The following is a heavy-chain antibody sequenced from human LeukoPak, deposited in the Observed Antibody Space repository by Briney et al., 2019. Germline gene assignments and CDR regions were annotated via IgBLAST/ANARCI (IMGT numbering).Heavy chain of an antibody. CDR2: ISSSSSTI. J-gene: IGHJ4*02. CDR3: ARKALVAWLRRGVYFDY. D-gene: IGHD5-12*01. Sequence: PGGSLRLSCAASGFTFSSYSMNWVRQAPGKGLEWVSYISSSSSTIYYADSVKGRFTISRDNAKNSLYLQMNSLRAEDTAVYYCARKALVAWLRRGVYFDYWGQGTLVTVSS. V-gene: IGHV3-48*01. CDR1: GFTFSSYS.